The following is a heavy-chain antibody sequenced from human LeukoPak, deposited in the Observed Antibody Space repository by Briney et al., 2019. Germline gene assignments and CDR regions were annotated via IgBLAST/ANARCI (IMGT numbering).Heavy chain of an antibody. Sequence: GGSLRLSCAASGFTFRSYSMNWVRQAPGKGLEWVSSISSSSSYIYYADSVKGRFTISRDNAKNSLYLQMNSLRAEDTAVYYCARDGXXWFXGXXAXDIWGQGTMVTVSS. V-gene: IGHV3-21*01. CDR2: ISSSSSYI. CDR1: GFTFRSYS. D-gene: IGHD3-10*01. CDR3: ARDGXXWFXGXXAXDI. J-gene: IGHJ3*02.